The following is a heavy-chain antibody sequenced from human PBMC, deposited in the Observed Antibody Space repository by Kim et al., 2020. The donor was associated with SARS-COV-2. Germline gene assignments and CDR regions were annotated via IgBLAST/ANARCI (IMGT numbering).Heavy chain of an antibody. J-gene: IGHJ4*02. CDR1: GFTASNNY. D-gene: IGHD5-18*01. V-gene: IGHV3-53*04. Sequence: GGSLRLSCAASGFTASNNYIRWVRQAPGRGLEWVSGIYSGGRTYYADSVTARFTISTNNSNNTLYLQMNNLSAEKTAVYYFASSCHSCGLDYWCQGALVT. CDR2: IYSGGRT. CDR3: ASSCHSCGLDY.